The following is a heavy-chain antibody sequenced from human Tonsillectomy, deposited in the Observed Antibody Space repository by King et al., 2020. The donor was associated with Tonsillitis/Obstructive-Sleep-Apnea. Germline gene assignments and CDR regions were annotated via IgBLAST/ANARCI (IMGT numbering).Heavy chain of an antibody. J-gene: IGHJ4*02. CDR2: INWNGDNT. Sequence: VQLVESGGGVVRPGGSLRLSCAASGFTFEDFGMSWVRQAPGKGLEWVSGINWNGDNTRYADSVKGRFTISRDNAKNSLYLQMRSLRAEDTAFYYCARNFGDPDYWGQGTLVTVSS. V-gene: IGHV3-20*04. CDR3: ARNFGDPDY. D-gene: IGHD4-17*01. CDR1: GFTFEDFG.